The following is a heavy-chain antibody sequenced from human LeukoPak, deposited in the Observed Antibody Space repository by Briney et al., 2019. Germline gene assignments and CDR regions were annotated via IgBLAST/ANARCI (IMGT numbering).Heavy chain of an antibody. CDR3: ARVVGYCSSTSCYKWFDP. D-gene: IGHD2-2*02. V-gene: IGHV3-74*01. CDR2: IKSDGSYT. Sequence: GGSLRLSCAASGFTFSNYWMHWVRQAPGEGLVWVSRIKSDGSYTSYADSVKGRFTISRDNAKNSLYLQMNSLRAEDTAVYYCARVVGYCSSTSCYKWFDPWGQGTLVTVSS. J-gene: IGHJ5*02. CDR1: GFTFSNYW.